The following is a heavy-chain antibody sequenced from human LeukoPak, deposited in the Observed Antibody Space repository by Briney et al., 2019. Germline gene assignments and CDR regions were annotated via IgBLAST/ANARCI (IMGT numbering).Heavy chain of an antibody. D-gene: IGHD3-10*01. V-gene: IGHV4-59*06. CDR1: GGSISSYY. J-gene: IGHJ6*02. Sequence: PSETLSLTCTVSGGSISSYYWSWIRQPPGKGLEWIGYIYYSGSTYYNPSLKSRVTISVDTSKNQFSLKLSSVTAADTAVYYCARDFALGGGYYYYGMDVWGQGTTVTVSS. CDR2: IYYSGST. CDR3: ARDFALGGGYYYYGMDV.